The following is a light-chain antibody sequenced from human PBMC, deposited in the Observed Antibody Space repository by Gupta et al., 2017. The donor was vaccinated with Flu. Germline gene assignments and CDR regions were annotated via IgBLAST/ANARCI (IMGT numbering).Light chain of an antibody. CDR1: SSNIGSNT. Sequence: TISCSGSSSNIGSNTVNWYQQLPATAPNLLIYSNNQRPSGVPDRFSGSKSGTSASLAISGLQSEDEADYYCAAWDDSLNGLYVFGTGTKVTVL. J-gene: IGLJ1*01. CDR3: AAWDDSLNGLYV. V-gene: IGLV1-44*01. CDR2: SNN.